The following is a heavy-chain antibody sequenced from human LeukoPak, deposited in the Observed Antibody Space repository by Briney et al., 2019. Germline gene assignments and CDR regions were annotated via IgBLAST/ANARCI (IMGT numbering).Heavy chain of an antibody. CDR1: GYTFTSYD. CDR3: ARGITDPIIYYYYMDV. J-gene: IGHJ6*03. CDR2: MNPNSGNT. Sequence: ASVKVSCKASGYTFTSYDINWVRQATGQGLEWMGWMNPNSGNTGHAQKFQGRVTITRNTSISTAYMELSSLRSEDTAVYYCARGITDPIIYYYYMDVWGKGTTVTVSS. V-gene: IGHV1-8*03.